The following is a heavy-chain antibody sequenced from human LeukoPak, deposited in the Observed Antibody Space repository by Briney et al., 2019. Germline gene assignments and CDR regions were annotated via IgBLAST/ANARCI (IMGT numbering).Heavy chain of an antibody. CDR2: ISSSDTYT. D-gene: IGHD6-13*01. CDR3: ARATGIAAAGTGIYYYYYGMDV. CDR1: GFTFSDYY. Sequence: PGGSLRLSCAASGFTFSDYYMSWIRQAPGKGLEWVSYISSSDTYTNYADSVKGRFTISRDNAKNSLYLQMNSLRAEDTAVYYCARATGIAAAGTGIYYYYYGMDVWGQGTTVTVSS. J-gene: IGHJ6*02. V-gene: IGHV3-11*06.